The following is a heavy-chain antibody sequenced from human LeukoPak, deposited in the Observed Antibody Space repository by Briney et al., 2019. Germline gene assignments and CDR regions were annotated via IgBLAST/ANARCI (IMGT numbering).Heavy chain of an antibody. CDR2: ISGSGGGR. CDR1: GFTFSSYV. CDR3: AKSLTPLNYDISNSNGMDV. D-gene: IGHD3-9*01. J-gene: IGHJ6*02. V-gene: IGHV3-23*01. Sequence: GRSLRLSCAVSGFTFSSYVMSLVRQAPGKGLEWVSTISGSGGGRYYADSVKRRFTISRDNSKNTMYLQMNSLRAEDTAVYYCAKSLTPLNYDISNSNGMDVWGQGTTVTVSS.